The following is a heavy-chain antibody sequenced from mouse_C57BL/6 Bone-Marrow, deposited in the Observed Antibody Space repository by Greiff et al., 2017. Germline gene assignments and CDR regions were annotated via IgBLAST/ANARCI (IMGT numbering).Heavy chain of an antibody. V-gene: IGHV1-85*01. D-gene: IGHD1-1*01. CDR1: GYTFTSYD. CDR2: IYPRDGST. Sequence: VHLVESGPELVKPGASVKLSCKASGYTFTSYDINWVKQRPGQGLEWIGWIYPRDGSTKYNEKFKGKATLTVDTSSSTAYMELHSLTSEDSAVYFCERLEVDGRSGDWYFDVWGTGTTVTVSS. CDR3: ERLEVDGRSGDWYFDV. J-gene: IGHJ1*03.